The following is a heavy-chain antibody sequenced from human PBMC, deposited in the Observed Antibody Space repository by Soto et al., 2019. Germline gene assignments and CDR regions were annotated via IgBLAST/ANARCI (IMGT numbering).Heavy chain of an antibody. Sequence: EVQLVESGGGLVQPGRSLRLSCAASGFTFDDYAMHWVRQAPGKGLEWVSGISWNSGSIGYADSVKGRFTISRDNAKNSLYLQMNSLRAEDTALYYCAKGGKSREQRKSYYYYNYMDVWGKGTTVTVSS. CDR3: AKGGKSREQRKSYYYYNYMDV. D-gene: IGHD6-25*01. V-gene: IGHV3-9*01. CDR2: ISWNSGSI. J-gene: IGHJ6*03. CDR1: GFTFDDYA.